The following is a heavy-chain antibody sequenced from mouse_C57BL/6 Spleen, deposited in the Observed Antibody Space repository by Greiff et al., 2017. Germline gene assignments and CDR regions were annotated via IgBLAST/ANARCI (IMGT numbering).Heavy chain of an antibody. CDR2: INPSNGGT. D-gene: IGHD1-1*02. V-gene: IGHV1-53*01. Sequence: VQLQQPGTELVKPGASVKLSCKASGYTFTSYWMHWVKQRPGQGLEWIGNINPSNGGTNYNEKFKSKATLTVDKSSSTAYMQLISLTSADSSVYYCSRMGIGNWYFDVWGTGTSVTVSS. CDR1: GYTFTSYW. J-gene: IGHJ1*03. CDR3: SRMGIGNWYFDV.